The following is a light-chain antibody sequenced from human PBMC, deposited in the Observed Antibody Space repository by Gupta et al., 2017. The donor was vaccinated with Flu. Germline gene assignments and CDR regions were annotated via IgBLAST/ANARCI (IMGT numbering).Light chain of an antibody. V-gene: IGLV1-47*01. J-gene: IGLJ2*01. CDR1: NIEGNY. Sequence: NIEGNYLYWYQHLPGTAPNLLIYSDTKRPPGVPDRFSGSKSGTSASLSISGLRSEDEADYFCAAWEDGVRGPPSWVFGGGTTLTVL. CDR3: AAWEDGVRGPPSWV. CDR2: SDT.